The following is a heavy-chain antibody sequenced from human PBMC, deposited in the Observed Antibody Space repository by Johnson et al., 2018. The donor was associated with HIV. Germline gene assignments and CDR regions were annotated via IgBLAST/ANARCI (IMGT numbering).Heavy chain of an antibody. CDR1: GFTVSSNY. D-gene: IGHD6-6*01. CDR3: ARNSWGSSSGSRI. Sequence: QVQLVESGGGLVQPGGSLRLSCAASGFTVSSNYMSWVRQAPGKGLEWVALISYDGGIKHYADSVKGRFTISRDNSKNTLYLHMNSLSAEDRAVYYCARNSWGSSSGSRIWGQGTMVTVSS. V-gene: IGHV3-30-3*01. J-gene: IGHJ3*02. CDR2: ISYDGGIK.